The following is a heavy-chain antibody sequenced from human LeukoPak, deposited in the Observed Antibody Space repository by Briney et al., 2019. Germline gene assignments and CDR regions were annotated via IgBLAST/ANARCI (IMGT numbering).Heavy chain of an antibody. CDR3: AKPPGGSGDYFDY. CDR1: GFPFSSYS. CDR2: IRFDGSNK. D-gene: IGHD3-10*01. J-gene: IGHJ4*02. Sequence: QAGGTLRLSCAASGFPFSSYSIHWVRQAPGKGLEWVSFIRFDGSNKYYADSVKGRFTISRDNSKNTLYLQMNSLRAEDTAIYYCAKPPGGSGDYFDYWGQGTLVTVSS. V-gene: IGHV3-30*02.